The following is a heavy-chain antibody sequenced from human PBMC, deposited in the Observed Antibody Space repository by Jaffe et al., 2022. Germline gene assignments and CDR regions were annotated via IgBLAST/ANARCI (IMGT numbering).Heavy chain of an antibody. CDR3: AKDISLDYGDYEGFAAFDI. CDR2: ISWNSGSI. Sequence: EVQLVESGGGLVQPGRSLRLSCAASGFTFDDYAMHWVRQAPGKGLEWVSGISWNSGSIGYADSVKGRFTISRDNAKNSLYLQMNSLRAEDTALYYCAKDISLDYGDYEGFAAFDIWGQGTMVTVSS. D-gene: IGHD4-17*01. CDR1: GFTFDDYA. V-gene: IGHV3-9*01. J-gene: IGHJ3*02.